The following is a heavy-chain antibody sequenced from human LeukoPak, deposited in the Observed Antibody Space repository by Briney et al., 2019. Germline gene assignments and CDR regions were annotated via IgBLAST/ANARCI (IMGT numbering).Heavy chain of an antibody. CDR3: ARGRYNWNPQLDDAFDI. CDR2: FYHSGST. CDR1: GGSISSTGYS. D-gene: IGHD1-20*01. V-gene: IGHV4-30-2*01. J-gene: IGHJ3*02. Sequence: PSETLSFTCAVSGGSISSTGYSWSWIRQPPGKGLEWIAYFYHSGSTYFNPSLKSRVTISVDTSKNQFSLKLSSVTAADTAVYYCARGRYNWNPQLDDAFDIWGQGTMVTVSS.